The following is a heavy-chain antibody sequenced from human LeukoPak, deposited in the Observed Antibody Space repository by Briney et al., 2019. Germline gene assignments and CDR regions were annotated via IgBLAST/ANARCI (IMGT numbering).Heavy chain of an antibody. V-gene: IGHV1-46*01. CDR1: GYTFTSYG. CDR3: ARDVNNWNYYDY. D-gene: IGHD1-1*01. CDR2: INPSGGST. Sequence: ASVKVSCKASGYTFTSYGISWVRQAPGQGLEWMGIINPSGGSTSYAQKFQGRVTMTRDTSTSTVYMELSSLRSEDTAVYYCARDVNNWNYYDYWGQGTLVTVSS. J-gene: IGHJ4*02.